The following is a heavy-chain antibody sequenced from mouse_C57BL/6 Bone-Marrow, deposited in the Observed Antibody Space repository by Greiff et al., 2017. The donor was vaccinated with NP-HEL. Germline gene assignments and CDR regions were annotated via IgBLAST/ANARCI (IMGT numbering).Heavy chain of an antibody. CDR3: AREKYGYDDGDYFDY. Sequence: QVHVKQSGPGLVQPSQSLSITCTVSGFSLTSYGVHWVRQSPGKGLEWLGVIWSGGSTDYNAAFISRLSISKDNSKSQVFFKMNSLQADDTAIYYCAREKYGYDDGDYFDYWGQGTTLTVSS. J-gene: IGHJ2*01. D-gene: IGHD2-2*01. CDR2: IWSGGST. CDR1: GFSLTSYG. V-gene: IGHV2-2*01.